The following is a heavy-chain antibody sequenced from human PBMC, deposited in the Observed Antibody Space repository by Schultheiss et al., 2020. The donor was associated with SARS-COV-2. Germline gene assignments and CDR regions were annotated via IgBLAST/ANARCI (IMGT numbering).Heavy chain of an antibody. V-gene: IGHV3-23*01. J-gene: IGHJ4*02. CDR1: GFTFSNAW. CDR3: AKDRTTVTTPFDY. CDR2: ISGSGGST. Sequence: GGSLRLSCAASGFTFSNAWMSWVRQAPGKGLEWVSAISGSGGSTYYADSVKGRFTISRDNSKNTLYLQMNSLRAEDTAVYYCAKDRTTVTTPFDYWGQGTLVTVSS. D-gene: IGHD4-17*01.